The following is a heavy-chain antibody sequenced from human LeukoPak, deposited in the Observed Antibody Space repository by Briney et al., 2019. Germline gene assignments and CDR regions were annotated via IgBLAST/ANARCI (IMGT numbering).Heavy chain of an antibody. V-gene: IGHV3-33*01. CDR1: GFTFSSYG. J-gene: IGHJ4*02. Sequence: GGSLRLSCAASGFTFSSYGMHWVRQAPGKGLEWVAVTWYDGSNKYYADSVKGRFTISRDNSKNTLYLQMNSLRAEDTAVYYCARNNGRLGELSSYYFDYWGQGTLVTVSS. CDR3: ARNNGRLGELSSYYFDY. D-gene: IGHD3-16*02. CDR2: TWYDGSNK.